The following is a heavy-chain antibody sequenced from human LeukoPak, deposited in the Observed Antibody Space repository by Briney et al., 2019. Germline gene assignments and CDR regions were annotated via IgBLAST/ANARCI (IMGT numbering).Heavy chain of an antibody. CDR2: IYTSGST. V-gene: IGHV4-4*09. CDR3: ARLHFGELLYYYYYMDV. Sequence: SETLSLTCTVAGGSISSYYWSWIRRPPGKGLEWIGYIYTSGSTNYNPSLKSRVTISVDTSKNQFSLKLSSVTAADTAVYYCARLHFGELLYYYYYMDVWGKGTTVTVSS. J-gene: IGHJ6*03. CDR1: GGSISSYY. D-gene: IGHD3-10*01.